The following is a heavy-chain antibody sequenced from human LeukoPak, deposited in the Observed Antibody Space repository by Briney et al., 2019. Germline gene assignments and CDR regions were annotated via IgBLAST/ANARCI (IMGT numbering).Heavy chain of an antibody. D-gene: IGHD3-22*01. CDR3: ARGEPHYYDSSGYNY. J-gene: IGHJ4*02. V-gene: IGHV3-74*01. CDR2: INSDGSST. Sequence: GGSLRLSCASSGFTFSSYAMHWVRQAPGKGLVWVSRINSDGSSTSYADSVKGRFTISRDNAKNTLYLQMNSLRAEDTAVYYCARGEPHYYDSSGYNYWGQGTLVTVSS. CDR1: GFTFSSYA.